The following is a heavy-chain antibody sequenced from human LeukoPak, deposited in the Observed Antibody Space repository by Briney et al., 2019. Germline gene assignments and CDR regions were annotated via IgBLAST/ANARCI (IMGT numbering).Heavy chain of an antibody. V-gene: IGHV4-34*01. CDR2: INKSGNT. J-gene: IGHJ4*02. CDR3: AGGYGSGSYYKY. D-gene: IGHD3-10*01. Sequence: SETLSLTCAVYGGSFSGYYWGWVRHPPGKGLEWIGEINKSGNTDYNPSLKGRVTVSLDASKNQFSLKLSSETAADTAVYYCAGGYGSGSYYKYWGQGTLATVSS. CDR1: GGSFSGYY.